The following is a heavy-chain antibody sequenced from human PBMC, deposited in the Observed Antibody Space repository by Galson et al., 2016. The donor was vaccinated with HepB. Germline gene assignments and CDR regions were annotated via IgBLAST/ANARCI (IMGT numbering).Heavy chain of an antibody. V-gene: IGHV3-73*01. D-gene: IGHD5-18*01. Sequence: SLRLSCAASGLNFNDSAIHWVRQASGKGLEWLGHIRSKAKNYATAYTASLKGRFTISRDDSKNTAFLHMNSLKIDDTALYYCTRRADTELDYWGQGTPVTVSS. CDR2: IRSKAKNYAT. CDR3: TRRADTELDY. CDR1: GLNFNDSA. J-gene: IGHJ4*02.